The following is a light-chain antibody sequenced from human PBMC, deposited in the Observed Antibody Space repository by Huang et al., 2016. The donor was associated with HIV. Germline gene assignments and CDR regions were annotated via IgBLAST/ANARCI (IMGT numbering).Light chain of an antibody. Sequence: EILLTHSPATLSVSPGERATLSCRASQSVSSNLAWYQHKPGQVPRLLIYGASTRATGIPARFSGSGSGTEFTLTISSLQSEDFAVYFCQQYNKWPRTFGQGTKVEIK. CDR1: QSVSSN. CDR2: GAS. V-gene: IGKV3-15*01. CDR3: QQYNKWPRT. J-gene: IGKJ1*01.